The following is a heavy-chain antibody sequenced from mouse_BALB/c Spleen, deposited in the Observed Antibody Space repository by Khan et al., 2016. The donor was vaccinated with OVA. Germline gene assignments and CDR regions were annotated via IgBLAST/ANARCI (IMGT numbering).Heavy chain of an antibody. D-gene: IGHD1-1*01. CDR1: GYSFTDYT. V-gene: IGHV1S135*01. CDR3: ARGNYYGSNSWFGY. Sequence: EVQLQQSGPELVKPGTSLKISCKASGYSFTDYTMNWVKQSHGKNLEWIGLINPYNGGTSYNQKFKGKATLTVDKSSSTAYMEVISLTSEDSAVFYCARGNYYGSNSWFGYWGQGTLVTVSA. CDR2: INPYNGGT. J-gene: IGHJ3*01.